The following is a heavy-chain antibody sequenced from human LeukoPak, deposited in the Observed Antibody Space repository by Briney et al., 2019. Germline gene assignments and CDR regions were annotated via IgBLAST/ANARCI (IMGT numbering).Heavy chain of an antibody. CDR1: GFTLSSYA. Sequence: GGSLRLSCASSGFTLSSYAMSWVRQAPGKGLEWVSLTYSVGSTYYADSVKGRFTISRDNSKNTMYLQMNSLRAEDTAVYYCARAAPRGSGSYYGDYYYGMDVWGQGTTVTVSS. J-gene: IGHJ6*02. CDR3: ARAAPRGSGSYYGDYYYGMDV. D-gene: IGHD3-10*01. CDR2: TYSVGST. V-gene: IGHV3-53*01.